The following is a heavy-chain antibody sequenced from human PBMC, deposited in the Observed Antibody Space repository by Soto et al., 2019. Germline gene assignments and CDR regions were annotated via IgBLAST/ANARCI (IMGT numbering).Heavy chain of an antibody. CDR3: ARLNGNGVSTNCHGYYGMDV. Sequence: SETLSLTCIVSGGAVSRNSYSWGWIGHSPGTGLEWIGTIYSSENTYYNPSLLSRVTISVDTSKNEFSLRLSSVTAADTAVYYCARLNGNGVSTNCHGYYGMDVWGQGTTVT. CDR2: IYSSENT. V-gene: IGHV4-39*01. CDR1: GGAVSRNSYS. J-gene: IGHJ6*02. D-gene: IGHD2-2*01.